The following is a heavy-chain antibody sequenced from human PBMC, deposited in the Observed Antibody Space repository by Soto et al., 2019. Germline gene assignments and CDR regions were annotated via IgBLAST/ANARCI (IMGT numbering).Heavy chain of an antibody. J-gene: IGHJ3*02. CDR1: GYPVTAYY. D-gene: IGHD3-3*01. CDR3: ARGGGVGVAGSAAFDM. V-gene: IGHV1-2*02. CDR2: INPATGAA. Sequence: QLHLVQSGAVVKKPGASVTVSCSASGYPVTAYYMHWVRQAPGRGLEWMGGINPATGAAKYTQTFRGRVTMPRYTSTGTVFMELSGLTSEDTAVFYCARGGGVGVAGSAAFDMWGQGTVVTVSS.